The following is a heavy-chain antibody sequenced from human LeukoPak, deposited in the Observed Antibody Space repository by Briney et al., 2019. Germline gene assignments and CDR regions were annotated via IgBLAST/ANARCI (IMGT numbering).Heavy chain of an antibody. CDR1: TFTFGDYY. J-gene: IGHJ4*02. V-gene: IGHV3-11*06. D-gene: IGHD6-13*01. CDR2: ISSSSSYI. Sequence: GGSPRLSCAASTFTFGDYYMSWIRQAPGKGLEWVSSISSSSSYIYYADSVKGRFTISRDNAKNSLYLQMNSLRAEDTAVYHCARVGIAGDDYWGQGTLVTVSS. CDR3: ARVGIAGDDY.